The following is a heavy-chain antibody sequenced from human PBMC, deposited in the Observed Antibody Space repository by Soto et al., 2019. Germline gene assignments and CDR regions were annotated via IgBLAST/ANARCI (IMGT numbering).Heavy chain of an antibody. CDR2: IIPIFGTA. Sequence: QVQLVQSGAEVKKPGSSVKVSCKASGGTFSSYAISWVRQAPGQGLEWMGGIIPIFGTANYAQKFQGRVTITADESTSTAYMELSSLRSEDTAVYYCARGARVQLAHYYYGMDVWGQGTTVTVSS. J-gene: IGHJ6*02. CDR1: GGTFSSYA. V-gene: IGHV1-69*01. CDR3: ARGARVQLAHYYYGMDV. D-gene: IGHD6-13*01.